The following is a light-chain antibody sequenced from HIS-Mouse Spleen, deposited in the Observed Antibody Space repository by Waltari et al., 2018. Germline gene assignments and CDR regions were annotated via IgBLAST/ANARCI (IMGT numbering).Light chain of an antibody. J-gene: IGLJ3*02. V-gene: IGLV2-23*01. Sequence: QSALTPPASVSRSPGLPLIIFCTGTSLDTGSHNLVSVYQQHPGKAPNVMVYAGSNRPSGVSNRFSGSKSGNTASLTISGLQAEDEADYYCCSYAGSSTYWVFGGGTKLTVL. CDR1: SLDTGSHNL. CDR3: CSYAGSSTYWV. CDR2: AGS.